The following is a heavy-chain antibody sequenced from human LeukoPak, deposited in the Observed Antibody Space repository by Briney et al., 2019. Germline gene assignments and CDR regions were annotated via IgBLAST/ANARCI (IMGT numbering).Heavy chain of an antibody. CDR2: ISSSSSYI. CDR1: GLTFSSYS. Sequence: KPGGSLRLSCAASGLTFSSYSMNWVRQAPGKGLEWVSSISSSSSYIYYADSVKGRFTISRDNAKNSLYLQMNSLRAEDTAVYYCARAQVQNYYMDVWGKGTTVTVSS. J-gene: IGHJ6*03. V-gene: IGHV3-21*01. CDR3: ARAQVQNYYMDV.